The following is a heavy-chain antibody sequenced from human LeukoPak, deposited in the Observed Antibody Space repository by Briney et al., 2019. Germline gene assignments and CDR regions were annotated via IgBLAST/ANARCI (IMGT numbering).Heavy chain of an antibody. Sequence: SETLSLTCAVYGGSFSGYYWSWIRQPPGKGLEWIGEINHSGSTNYNPSLKSRVTISVDTSKNQFSLKLSSVTAADTAVYYCARHALWFGVEAWFDPWGQGTLVTVSS. CDR3: ARHALWFGVEAWFDP. D-gene: IGHD3-10*01. CDR1: GGSFSGYY. J-gene: IGHJ5*02. CDR2: INHSGST. V-gene: IGHV4-34*01.